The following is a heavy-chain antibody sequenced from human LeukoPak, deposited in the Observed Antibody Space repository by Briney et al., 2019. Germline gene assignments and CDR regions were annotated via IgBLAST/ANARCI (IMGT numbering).Heavy chain of an antibody. J-gene: IGHJ5*02. Sequence: GGSLRLSCAASGFTFSSYSMNWVRQAPGKGLEWVSYISSSSSTIYYADSVKGRFTISRDNAKNSLYLQMNSLRAEDTAVYYCARDLGKEWPALYADNWFDPWGQGTLVTVSS. CDR2: ISSSSSTI. CDR3: ARDLGKEWPALYADNWFDP. D-gene: IGHD3-16*01. CDR1: GFTFSSYS. V-gene: IGHV3-48*04.